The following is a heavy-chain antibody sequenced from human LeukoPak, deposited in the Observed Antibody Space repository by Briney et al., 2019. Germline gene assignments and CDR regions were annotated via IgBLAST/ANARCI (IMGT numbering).Heavy chain of an antibody. D-gene: IGHD3-10*01. CDR1: GGSISSGDYY. V-gene: IGHV4-30-4*01. CDR2: IYYSGST. Sequence: SETLSLTCTVSGGSISSGDYYWSWIRQPPRKGLEWIGYIYYSGSTYYNPSPKSRVTISVDTSKNQFSLKLSSVTAADTAVYYCARVTGWFGELLYRYYFDYWGQGTLATVSS. J-gene: IGHJ4*02. CDR3: ARVTGWFGELLYRYYFDY.